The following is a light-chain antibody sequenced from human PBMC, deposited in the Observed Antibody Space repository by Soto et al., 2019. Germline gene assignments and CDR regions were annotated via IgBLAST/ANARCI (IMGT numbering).Light chain of an antibody. CDR1: QSVSSN. J-gene: IGKJ4*01. V-gene: IGKV3-20*01. CDR2: DAS. CDR3: QQFSSYPLT. Sequence: EIVMTQSPGTLSVSLGERATLSCRASQSVSSNLAWYQQKPGQAPRLLIYDASSRATGIPDRFSGGGSGTDFTLTISRLEPEDFAVYYCQQFSSYPLTFGGGTKVDI.